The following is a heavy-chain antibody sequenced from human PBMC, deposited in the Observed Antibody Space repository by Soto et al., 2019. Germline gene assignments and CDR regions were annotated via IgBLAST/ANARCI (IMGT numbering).Heavy chain of an antibody. CDR3: AKREIREYYFDY. CDR2: ISGSGGST. J-gene: IGHJ4*02. V-gene: IGHV3-23*01. Sequence: GGSLRLSCAASGFTFSSYAMSWVRQAPGKGLEWVSAISGSGGSTYYADSVKGRFTIPRDNSKNTLYLQMNSLRAEDTAVYHCAKREIREYYFDYWGQGTLVTVSS. CDR1: GFTFSSYA.